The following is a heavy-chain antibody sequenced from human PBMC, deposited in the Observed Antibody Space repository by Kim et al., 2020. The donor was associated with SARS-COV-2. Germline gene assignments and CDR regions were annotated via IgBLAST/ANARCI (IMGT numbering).Heavy chain of an antibody. V-gene: IGHV3-23*01. D-gene: IGHD3-16*01. CDR2: ISGSGGNT. CDR1: GFTFSSYA. Sequence: GGSLRLSCAASGFTFSSYAMSWVRQPPGKGLEWVSAISGSGGNTYYADSVKGRFTISRDNSKNTLYLQMNSLRAEDTAVYYCARYTFVGVMDGHADYWGQGALV. CDR3: ARYTFVGVMDGHADY. J-gene: IGHJ4*03.